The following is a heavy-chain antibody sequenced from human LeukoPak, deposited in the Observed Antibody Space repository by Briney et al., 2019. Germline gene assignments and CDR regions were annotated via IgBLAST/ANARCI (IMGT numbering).Heavy chain of an antibody. CDR1: GFTFTSSA. V-gene: IGHV1-58*02. CDR2: IVVGSGNT. CDR3: AASRYCSSTSCWGYYYMDV. Sequence: ASVKVSCKASGFTFTSSAMQWVRQARGQRLEWIGWIVVGSGNTNYAQKFQERVTITRDMSTSTAYMELSSLRSEDTAVYYCAASRYCSSTSCWGYYYMDVWGKGTTVTISS. J-gene: IGHJ6*03. D-gene: IGHD2-2*01.